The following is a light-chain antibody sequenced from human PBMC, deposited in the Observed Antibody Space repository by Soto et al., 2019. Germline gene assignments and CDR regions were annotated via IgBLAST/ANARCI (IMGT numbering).Light chain of an antibody. CDR3: CSYAGSSTWV. J-gene: IGLJ3*02. CDR2: EGT. V-gene: IGLV2-23*01. CDR1: NSDVGSYNF. Sequence: QSALTQPASVSGSPGQSITISCTGTNSDVGSYNFVSWYQQHSGKAPKLMIYEGTKRPSGVSNRFSGSKSGNTASLTVSGLQAEAEADYYCCSYAGSSTWVFGGGTELTVL.